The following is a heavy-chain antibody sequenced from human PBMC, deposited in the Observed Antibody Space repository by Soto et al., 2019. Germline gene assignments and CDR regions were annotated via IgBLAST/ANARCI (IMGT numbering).Heavy chain of an antibody. CDR3: AKDSVATTFDY. CDR2: ISGSGGST. CDR1: GFTFSDYY. Sequence: GGSLRLSCAVSGFTFSDYYMSWIRQAPGKGLEWVPAISGSGGSTYYADSVKGRFTISRDNSKNTLYLQMNSLRAEDTAVYYCAKDSVATTFDYWGQGTLVTVSS. V-gene: IGHV3-23*01. J-gene: IGHJ4*02. D-gene: IGHD5-12*01.